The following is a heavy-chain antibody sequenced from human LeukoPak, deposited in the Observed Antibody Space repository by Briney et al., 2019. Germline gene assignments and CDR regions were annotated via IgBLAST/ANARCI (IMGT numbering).Heavy chain of an antibody. CDR1: GYTFTSYA. J-gene: IGHJ6*02. CDR2: INAGNGNT. CDR3: ARDANSWGLQYYYGMDV. D-gene: IGHD6-13*01. Sequence: ASVRVSCKASGYTFTSYAMHWVRQAPGQRLEWIGWINAGNGNTKYSQKFQGRVTITRDTSASTAYMELSSLRSEDTAVYYCARDANSWGLQYYYGMDVWGQGTTVTVSS. V-gene: IGHV1-3*01.